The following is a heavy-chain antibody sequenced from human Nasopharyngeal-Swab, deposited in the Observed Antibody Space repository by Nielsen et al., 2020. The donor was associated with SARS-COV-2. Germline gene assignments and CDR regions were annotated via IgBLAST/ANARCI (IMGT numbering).Heavy chain of an antibody. D-gene: IGHD5-12*01. CDR3: ARDQKYSGYDGSGY. CDR2: INPSGGST. J-gene: IGHJ4*02. Sequence: WVRQAPGQGLEWMGIINPSGGSTSCAQKFQGRVTMTRDTSTSTVYMELSSLRSEDTAVYYCARDQKYSGYDGSGYWGQGTLVTVSS. V-gene: IGHV1-46*01.